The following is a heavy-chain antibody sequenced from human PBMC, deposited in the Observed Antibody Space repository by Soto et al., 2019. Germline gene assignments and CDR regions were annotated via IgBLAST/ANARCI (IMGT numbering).Heavy chain of an antibody. CDR2: IYYSGST. J-gene: IGHJ6*02. D-gene: IGHD1-1*01. V-gene: IGHV4-59*01. Sequence: SETLSLTCTVSGGSISSYYWSWIRQPPGKGLEWIGYIYYSGSTNYNPSLKSRVTISVDTSKNQFSLKLSSVTAADTAVYYCARDLPPLQNSAHWYYYGMDVWGQGTTVTVSS. CDR1: GGSISSYY. CDR3: ARDLPPLQNSAHWYYYGMDV.